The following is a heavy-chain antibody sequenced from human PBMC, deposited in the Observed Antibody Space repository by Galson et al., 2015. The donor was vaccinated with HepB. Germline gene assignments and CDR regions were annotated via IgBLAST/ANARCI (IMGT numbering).Heavy chain of an antibody. V-gene: IGHV3-23*01. D-gene: IGHD1-26*01. CDR2: ISGSGGST. J-gene: IGHJ4*02. CDR3: EKDQDGWELRGNDY. CDR1: GFTFSSYA. Sequence: SLRLSCAASGFTFSSYAMSWVRQAPGKGLEWVSAISGSGGSTYYADSVKGRFTISRDNSKNTLYLQMNSLRAEDTAVYYCEKDQDGWELRGNDYWGQGTLVTVSS.